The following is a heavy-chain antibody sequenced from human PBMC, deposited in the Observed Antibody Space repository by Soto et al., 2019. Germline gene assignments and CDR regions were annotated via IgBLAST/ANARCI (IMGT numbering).Heavy chain of an antibody. CDR3: VRETAAAEHAFYI. D-gene: IGHD6-13*01. Sequence: ASVKVSCKASGYTFTSYDINWVRQATGQGLEWMGWMNPNSGNTGYAQKFQGRVTMTRNTSISTAYMELSSLRSEDTAVYYCVRETAAAEHAFYICGQGTMVTVS. J-gene: IGHJ3*02. V-gene: IGHV1-8*01. CDR2: MNPNSGNT. CDR1: GYTFTSYD.